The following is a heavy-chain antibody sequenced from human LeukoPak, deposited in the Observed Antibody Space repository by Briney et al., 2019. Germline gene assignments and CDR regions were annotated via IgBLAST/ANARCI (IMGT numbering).Heavy chain of an antibody. Sequence: PSETLSLTCTVSGGSISSSSYYWGWIHQPPGKGLEWIGSIYYSGSTYYNPSLKSRVTISVDTSKNQFSLKLSSVTAADTAVYYCARLEVRANWFDPWGQGTLVTVSS. V-gene: IGHV4-39*01. CDR1: GGSISSSSYY. CDR3: ARLEVRANWFDP. J-gene: IGHJ5*02. D-gene: IGHD3-10*01. CDR2: IYYSGST.